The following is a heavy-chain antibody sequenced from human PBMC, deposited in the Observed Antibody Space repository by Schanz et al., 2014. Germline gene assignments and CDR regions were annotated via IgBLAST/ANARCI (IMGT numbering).Heavy chain of an antibody. Sequence: QVQLVESGGGVVQPGGSLRLSCAASGFTFTNLGMHWVRRAPGKGLEWVAFIRYDGSNQYYADSVKGRFTISRDNSKNTLSLQMNSLRAEDTAVYYCVKLPGATGTTSHFDYWGQGTLVTVSS. V-gene: IGHV3-30*02. CDR2: IRYDGSNQ. D-gene: IGHD1-1*01. CDR1: GFTFTNLG. J-gene: IGHJ4*02. CDR3: VKLPGATGTTSHFDY.